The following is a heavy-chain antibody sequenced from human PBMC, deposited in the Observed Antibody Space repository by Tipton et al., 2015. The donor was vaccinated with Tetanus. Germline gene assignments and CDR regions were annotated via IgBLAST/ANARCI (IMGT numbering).Heavy chain of an antibody. J-gene: IGHJ4*02. CDR2: MYSGGDT. CDR3: VRDGGSSGWLAY. CDR1: GFIVSSHY. D-gene: IGHD6-19*01. Sequence: SLRLSCVASGFIVSSHYMSWARQAPGKGLEWVSVMYSGGDTYYVDSVKGRFSISRDNAKNTLYLQMNSLRVEDTAVYYCVRDGGSSGWLAYWGQGTLVTVSS. V-gene: IGHV3-53*01.